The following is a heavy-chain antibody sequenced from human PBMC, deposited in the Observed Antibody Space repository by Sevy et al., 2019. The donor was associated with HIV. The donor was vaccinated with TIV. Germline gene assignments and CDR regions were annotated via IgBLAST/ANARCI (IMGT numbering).Heavy chain of an antibody. J-gene: IGHJ4*02. CDR1: GYTLSELS. D-gene: IGHD3-22*01. CDR2: FDPEDEET. V-gene: IGHV1-24*01. Sequence: ASVKVSFKVSGYTLSELSMHWVRLAPGKGLEWMGSFDPEDEETTYAQKFQGRVTMTEDTSTDTAYMELSSLRSEDTAVYYCATTKDYYDSSGSPFDYWGQRTLVTVSS. CDR3: ATTKDYYDSSGSPFDY.